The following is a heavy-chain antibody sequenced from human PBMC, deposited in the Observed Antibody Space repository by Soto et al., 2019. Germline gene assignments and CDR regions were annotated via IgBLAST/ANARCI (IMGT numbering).Heavy chain of an antibody. D-gene: IGHD6-13*01. CDR3: ARTRIAAAGTPWFDP. CDR2: IFSNDEK. Sequence: QVTLKESGPVLVKPTETLTLTCTVSGFSLSNARMGVSWIRQPPGKALEWLAHIFSNDEKSYSTSLKSRLTISKDTSKSQVVLTMTNMAPVDTATYYCARTRIAAAGTPWFDPWGQGTLVTVSS. CDR1: GFSLSNARMG. J-gene: IGHJ5*02. V-gene: IGHV2-26*01.